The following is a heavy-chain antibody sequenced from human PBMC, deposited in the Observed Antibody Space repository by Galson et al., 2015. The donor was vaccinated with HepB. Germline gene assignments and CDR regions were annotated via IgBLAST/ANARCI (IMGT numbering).Heavy chain of an antibody. CDR1: GYTFTDYY. V-gene: IGHV1-69-2*01. Sequence: VKVSCKVPGYTFTDYYMHWVQQAPGKGLEWMGLVDPEDGETIYAEKFQGRVTITADTSTDTAYMELSSLRSEDTAVYYCATSGELQNAYYYYYMDVWGKGTTVTVSS. D-gene: IGHD1-7*01. CDR2: VDPEDGET. CDR3: ATSGELQNAYYYYYMDV. J-gene: IGHJ6*03.